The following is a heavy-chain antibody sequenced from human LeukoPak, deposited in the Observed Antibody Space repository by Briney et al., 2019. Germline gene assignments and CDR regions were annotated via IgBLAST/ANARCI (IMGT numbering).Heavy chain of an antibody. CDR2: INAGNGNT. CDR3: ARDIDRVFNWFDP. D-gene: IGHD6-13*01. V-gene: IGHV1-3*01. J-gene: IGHJ5*02. Sequence: ASVKVSCTASGYIFTSYAMHWVRQAPGQRLEWMGWINAGNGNTKYSQKFQGRVTITRDTSATTVYVELSSLRSEDTAVYYCARDIDRVFNWFDPWGQGTLVTVSS. CDR1: GYIFTSYA.